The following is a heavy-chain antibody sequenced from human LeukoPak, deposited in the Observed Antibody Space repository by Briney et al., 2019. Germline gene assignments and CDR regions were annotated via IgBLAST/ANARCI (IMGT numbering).Heavy chain of an antibody. CDR2: IYPGDSDT. V-gene: IGHV5-51*01. D-gene: IGHD6-19*01. J-gene: IGHJ4*02. CDR3: ARGPGIAVAGSGY. Sequence: GESLKISCKGSGYSFTSYWIGWVRQMPGKGLEWMGIIYPGDSDTRYSPSFQGQVTISADKSISTAYLQWSSLRAEDTAVYYCARGPGIAVAGSGYWGQGTLVTVSS. CDR1: GYSFTSYW.